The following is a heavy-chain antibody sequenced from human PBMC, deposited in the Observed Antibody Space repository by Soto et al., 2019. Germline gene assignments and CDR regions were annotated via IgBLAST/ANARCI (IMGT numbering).Heavy chain of an antibody. J-gene: IGHJ6*02. V-gene: IGHV4-31*03. D-gene: IGHD2-21*02. CDR1: GGSISSGGYY. CDR2: IYYSGST. CDR3: ASLCGGDCSEHYYYYYGMDV. Sequence: PSETLSLTCTVSGGSISSGGYYWSWICQHPGKGLEWIGYIYYSGSTYYNPSLKSRVTISVDTSKNQFSLKLSSVTAADTAVYYCASLCGGDCSEHYYYYYGMDVWGQGTTVTVSS.